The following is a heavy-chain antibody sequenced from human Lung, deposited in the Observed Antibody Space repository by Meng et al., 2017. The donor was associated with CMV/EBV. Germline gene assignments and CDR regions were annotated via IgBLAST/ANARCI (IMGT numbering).Heavy chain of an antibody. CDR1: GGTFSSYA. Sequence: SXXVSXXASGGTFSSYAISWVRQAPGQGLEWMGGIIPIFGTANYAQKFQGRVTITTDESTSTAYMELSSLRSEDTAVYYCARRRAVAGTQVYYYGMDVWXQGTTVTVSS. CDR2: IIPIFGTA. CDR3: ARRRAVAGTQVYYYGMDV. V-gene: IGHV1-69*05. D-gene: IGHD6-19*01. J-gene: IGHJ6*02.